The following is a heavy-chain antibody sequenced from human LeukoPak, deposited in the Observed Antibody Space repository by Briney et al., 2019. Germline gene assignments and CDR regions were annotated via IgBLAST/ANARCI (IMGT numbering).Heavy chain of an antibody. V-gene: IGHV3-7*05. J-gene: IGHJ4*02. Sequence: PGGSLRLSCVASGFTFSSYWMSWVRQAQGKGLEWVANIKQDGSEKYYVDSVKGRFTISRDNAKNSLYLHMNSLRAEDTAVYYCARDYPPPPVAGPYYFDYWGQGTLLTVSS. CDR3: ARDYPPPPVAGPYYFDY. D-gene: IGHD6-19*01. CDR2: IKQDGSEK. CDR1: GFTFSSYW.